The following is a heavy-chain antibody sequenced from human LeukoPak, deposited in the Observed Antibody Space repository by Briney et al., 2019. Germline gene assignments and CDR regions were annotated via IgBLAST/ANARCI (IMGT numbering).Heavy chain of an antibody. V-gene: IGHV3-48*02. Sequence: GGSLRLSCAASGFTFSSYSMNWVRQAPGKGLEWVSYISSSSTIYYADSVKGRFTISRDNAKNSLYLQMNSLRDEDTAVYYCARGTKWGYFDYWGQGTLVTASS. CDR3: ARGTKWGYFDY. CDR1: GFTFSSYS. D-gene: IGHD1-26*01. J-gene: IGHJ4*02. CDR2: ISSSSTI.